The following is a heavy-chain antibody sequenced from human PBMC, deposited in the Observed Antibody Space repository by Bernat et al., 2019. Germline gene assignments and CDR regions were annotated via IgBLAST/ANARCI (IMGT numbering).Heavy chain of an antibody. V-gene: IGHV3-11*04. Sequence: QVQLVESGGGLVKPGGSLRLSCAASGFTFSDYSMTWIRQAPGKGLEWVSYISSSSSPIYYADSVKGRFTISRDNTKNSLYLQMNSLRGEDTAVYYCTRDDGRVRGVIGLDYWGQGALVTVSS. D-gene: IGHD3-10*01. CDR3: TRDDGRVRGVIGLDY. J-gene: IGHJ4*02. CDR2: ISSSSSPI. CDR1: GFTFSDYS.